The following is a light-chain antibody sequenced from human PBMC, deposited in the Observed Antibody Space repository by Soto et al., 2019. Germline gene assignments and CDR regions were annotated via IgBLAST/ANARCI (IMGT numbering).Light chain of an antibody. CDR2: GAS. J-gene: IGKJ1*01. Sequence: MSQSPSAVSVSPGERATLSCRASQSVSSNLAWYQQKPGQAPRLLIYGASSRATGIPVRFSGSGSGTEFTLTISSLQPDDFATYYCQQYNSYSSTFGQGTKVDIK. CDR3: QQYNSYSST. V-gene: IGKV3-15*01. CDR1: QSVSSN.